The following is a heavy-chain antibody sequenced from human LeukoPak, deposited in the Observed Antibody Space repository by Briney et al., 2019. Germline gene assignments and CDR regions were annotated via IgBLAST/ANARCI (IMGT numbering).Heavy chain of an antibody. J-gene: IGHJ4*02. D-gene: IGHD3-22*01. CDR2: MYYSGST. Sequence: PSETLSLTCTVSGGSISSSRYYWGWIRQPPGKGLEWIGSMYYSGSTYYNPSLKSRVTISVDTSKNQFSLKLSSVTAADTAVYYCARQFYYDSGGSHYWGQGTLVTVSS. V-gene: IGHV4-39*01. CDR1: GGSISSSRYY. CDR3: ARQFYYDSGGSHY.